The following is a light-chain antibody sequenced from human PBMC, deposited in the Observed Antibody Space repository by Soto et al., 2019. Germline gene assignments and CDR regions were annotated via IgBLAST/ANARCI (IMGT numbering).Light chain of an antibody. CDR3: QQYGSSPVA. Sequence: DTQMTQSPSSVSASVGDRVTITCRASQGISSWLAWYQQKPGKAPRLLIYAASSLQRGVPSRFSGSGSGTDFTLTISRLEPEDFAVYYCQQYGSSPVAFGQGTKVEVK. CDR2: AAS. CDR1: QGISSW. J-gene: IGKJ1*01. V-gene: IGKV1-12*01.